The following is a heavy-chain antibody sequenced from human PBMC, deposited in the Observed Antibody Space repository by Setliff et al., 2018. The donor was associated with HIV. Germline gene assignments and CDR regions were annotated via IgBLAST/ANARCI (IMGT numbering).Heavy chain of an antibody. CDR2: ISYSGGST. J-gene: IGHJ4*02. CDR1: GLTFNAHA. V-gene: IGHV3-23*01. Sequence: PGGSLRLSCAASGLTFNAHAMSWVRQAPGKGLEWVSAISYSGGSTFYADSVKGRFTISRQNYKNTLYLQMNSLKAEDTAVYYCARGFGDLVSWGQGTLVTVSS. CDR3: ARGFGDLVS. D-gene: IGHD4-17*01.